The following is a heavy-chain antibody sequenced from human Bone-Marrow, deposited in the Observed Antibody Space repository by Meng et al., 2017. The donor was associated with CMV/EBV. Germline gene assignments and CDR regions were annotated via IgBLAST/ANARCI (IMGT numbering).Heavy chain of an antibody. V-gene: IGHV3-21*01. CDR1: GFTFSSYA. Sequence: GGSLRLSCAASGFTFSSYAMHWVRQAPGKGLEWVSSISSSSSYIYYADSVKGRFTISRDNAKNSLYLQMNSLRVEDTAVYYCARDKRRIDYWGQGTLATVSS. CDR2: ISSSSSYI. CDR3: ARDKRRIDY. J-gene: IGHJ4*02.